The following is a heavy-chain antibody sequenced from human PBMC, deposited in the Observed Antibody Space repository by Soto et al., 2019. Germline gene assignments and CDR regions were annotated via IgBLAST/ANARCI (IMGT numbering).Heavy chain of an antibody. V-gene: IGHV3-23*01. Sequence: GGSLRLSCAASGFTFSSYAMSWVRQAPGKGLEWVSAISGSGGSTYYADSVKDRFTISRDNSKNTLYLQMNSLRAEDTAVYYCAKGSCSSTSCRTDYYYGMDVWGQGTTVTVSS. J-gene: IGHJ6*02. CDR2: ISGSGGST. CDR3: AKGSCSSTSCRTDYYYGMDV. CDR1: GFTFSSYA. D-gene: IGHD2-2*01.